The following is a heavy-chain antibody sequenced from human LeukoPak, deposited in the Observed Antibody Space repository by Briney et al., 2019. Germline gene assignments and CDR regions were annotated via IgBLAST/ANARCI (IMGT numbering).Heavy chain of an antibody. CDR1: GFTFSTYA. Sequence: QPGGSLRLSCAASGFTFSTYAMSWVRQAPGKGLEWVSVISGSGSSTYYADSVKGRFTISRDNSKNTLYLQMNSLRAEDTTVYYCAKEMATIRAFDFWGQETMVTVPS. CDR3: AKEMATIRAFDF. D-gene: IGHD5-24*01. CDR2: ISGSGSST. V-gene: IGHV3-23*01. J-gene: IGHJ3*01.